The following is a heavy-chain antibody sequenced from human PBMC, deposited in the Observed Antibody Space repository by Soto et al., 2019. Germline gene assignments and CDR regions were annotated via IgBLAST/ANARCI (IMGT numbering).Heavy chain of an antibody. J-gene: IGHJ4*02. D-gene: IGHD6-19*01. CDR1: GFTFSSTG. V-gene: IGHV3-30*18. Sequence: QVQLVESGGGVVQPGWALRLSCAASGFTFSSTGMHWVRQAPGKGLEWVAVISHDGGNKYYGDSVKGRFTISRDNSKNTLYLQMNSLRADDTAVYYCAKDWGIAVAAHWGQGTLVTVSS. CDR2: ISHDGGNK. CDR3: AKDWGIAVAAH.